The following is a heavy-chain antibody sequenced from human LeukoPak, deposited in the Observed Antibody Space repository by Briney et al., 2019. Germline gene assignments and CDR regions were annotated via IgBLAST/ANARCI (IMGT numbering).Heavy chain of an antibody. J-gene: IGHJ4*02. Sequence: GGSLRLSCAVSGFTVSSNYMSWIRQAPGKGLEWVSIIYSGGNTYYADSVKGRFTISRDNSKNTLYLQMNSLRAEDTAVYYCARDVRSYYGSGSYYLDYWGQGTLVTVSS. CDR2: IYSGGNT. D-gene: IGHD3-10*01. V-gene: IGHV3-66*01. CDR1: GFTVSSNY. CDR3: ARDVRSYYGSGSYYLDY.